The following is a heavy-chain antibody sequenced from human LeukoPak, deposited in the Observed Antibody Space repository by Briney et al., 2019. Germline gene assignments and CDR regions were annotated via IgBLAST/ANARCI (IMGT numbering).Heavy chain of an antibody. CDR2: IYYSGST. CDR3: ARRGYGDTWFDP. D-gene: IGHD4-17*01. Sequence: SETLSLTCTVSGGSISTHYWSWIRQPPGKGLEYIGYIYYSGSTNYNPSLKSRATISVDTSKNQFSLKLSSVTAADTAVYYCARRGYGDTWFDPWGQGTLVTVSS. V-gene: IGHV4-59*08. CDR1: GGSISTHY. J-gene: IGHJ5*02.